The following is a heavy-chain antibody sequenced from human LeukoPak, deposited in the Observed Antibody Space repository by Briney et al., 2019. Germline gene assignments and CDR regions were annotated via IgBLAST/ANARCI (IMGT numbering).Heavy chain of an antibody. CDR3: AKDDAPARWLRSPQLLDH. Sequence: GRSLRLSCAVSGFTFSSYGMTWVRQAPGKGLEWVSTISGNGDDTYYADSVEGRFTISRDNSENTLYLQMNSLRAEDTAIYFCAKDDAPARWLRSPQLLDHWGQGTLVTVSS. CDR2: ISGNGDDT. D-gene: IGHD5-12*01. CDR1: GFTFSSYG. V-gene: IGHV3-23*01. J-gene: IGHJ4*02.